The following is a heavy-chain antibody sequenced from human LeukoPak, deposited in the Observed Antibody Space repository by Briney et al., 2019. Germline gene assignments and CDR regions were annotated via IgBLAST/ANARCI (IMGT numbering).Heavy chain of an antibody. V-gene: IGHV1-18*01. CDR3: AREGIQLWFGLFDY. D-gene: IGHD5-18*01. CDR1: GYTFTSYG. J-gene: IGHJ4*02. CDR2: ISACNGNT. Sequence: ASVKVSCKASGYTFTSYGISWVRQAPGQGLEWMGWISACNGNTNYAQKLQGRVTMTTDTSTSTAYMELRSLRSDDTAVYYCAREGIQLWFGLFDYWGQGTLVTVSS.